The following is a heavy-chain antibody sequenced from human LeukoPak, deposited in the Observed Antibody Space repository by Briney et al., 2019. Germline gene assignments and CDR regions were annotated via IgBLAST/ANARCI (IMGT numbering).Heavy chain of an antibody. Sequence: SVKVSCKASGGTFSSYAISWVRQAPGQGLEWMGGIIPIFGTANYAQKFQGRVTITADESTSTAYMELSSLRSEDTAVYYCARENGEVITMVRGVHYGMDVWGKGTTVTVSS. CDR3: ARENGEVITMVRGVHYGMDV. CDR1: GGTFSSYA. D-gene: IGHD3-10*01. V-gene: IGHV1-69*13. J-gene: IGHJ6*04. CDR2: IIPIFGTA.